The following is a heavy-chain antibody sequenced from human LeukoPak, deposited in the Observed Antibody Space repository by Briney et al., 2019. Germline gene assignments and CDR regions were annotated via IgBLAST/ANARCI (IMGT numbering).Heavy chain of an antibody. Sequence: KPSETLSLTCTVSGGSISSYYWSWIRQPPGKGLEWIGYIYYSGSTNYNPSLKSRVTISVDTSKNQFSLKLSSVTAADTAVYYCAASKEYYYYYGMDVWGQGTTVTVSS. J-gene: IGHJ6*02. V-gene: IGHV4-59*08. CDR2: IYYSGST. CDR1: GGSISSYY. CDR3: AASKEYYYYYGMDV.